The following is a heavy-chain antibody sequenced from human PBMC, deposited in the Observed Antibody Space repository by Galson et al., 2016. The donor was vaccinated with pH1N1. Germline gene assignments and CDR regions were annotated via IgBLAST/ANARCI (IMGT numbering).Heavy chain of an antibody. Sequence: TLSLTCTVSGDSISNSSWSWIRQPAGRGLEWMGRIYTSGNTNYNPSLKSRVTISVDKSKNQSSLRLNTVTAADTAVYYCARQVIASPRGFALDYWGQGTLVTVSS. CDR3: ARQVIASPRGFALDY. J-gene: IGHJ4*02. V-gene: IGHV4-4*07. CDR2: IYTSGNT. CDR1: GDSISNSS. D-gene: IGHD2-15*01.